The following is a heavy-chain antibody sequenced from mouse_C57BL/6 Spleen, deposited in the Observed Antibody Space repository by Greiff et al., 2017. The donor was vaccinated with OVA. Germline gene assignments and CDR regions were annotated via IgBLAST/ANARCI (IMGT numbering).Heavy chain of an antibody. J-gene: IGHJ1*03. V-gene: IGHV5-4*03. Sequence: EVMLVESGGGLVKPGGSLKLSCAASGFTFSSYAMSWVRQTPEKRLEWVATISDGGSYTYYPDNVKGRFTISRDNAKNNLYLQMSHLKSEDKAMYCGARSRATDVGYFDVWGTGTTVTVSS. CDR2: ISDGGSYT. CDR1: GFTFSSYA. D-gene: IGHD3-3*01. CDR3: ARSRATDVGYFDV.